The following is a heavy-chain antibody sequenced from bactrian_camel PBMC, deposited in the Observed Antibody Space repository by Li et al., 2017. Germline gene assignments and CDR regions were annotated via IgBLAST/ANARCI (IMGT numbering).Heavy chain of an antibody. CDR3: VADSGAICSAHSAADFGW. CDR2: IDEDRIR. V-gene: IGHV3S55*01. D-gene: IGHD2*01. Sequence: VQLVESGGDSVQANGSLKLSCVFSGIAYGNDCMGWTRQAPGKEREGIAVIDEDRIRYADSVRGRFTISLDIAKNTLYLQMNSLEPDDTAIYYCVADSGAICSAHSAADFGWRGRGTQVTVS. CDR1: GIAYGNDC. J-gene: IGHJ6*01.